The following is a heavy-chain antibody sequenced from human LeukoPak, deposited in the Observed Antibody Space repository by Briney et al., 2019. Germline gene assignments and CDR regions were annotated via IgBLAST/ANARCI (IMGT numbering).Heavy chain of an antibody. V-gene: IGHV4-34*01. CDR3: ARGRFGNPLQLQPRRPFDL. D-gene: IGHD1-1*01. J-gene: IGHJ3*01. CDR1: GGSFSGYY. Sequence: PSETLSLTCAVYGGSFSGYYWSWIRQTPGKGLEWIGEINRSGTTNYNPSLKSRVAISVDTSKNQFSLKLRSVTAADTAVFYCARGRFGNPLQLQPRRPFDLWGQGTMVTIPS. CDR2: INRSGTT.